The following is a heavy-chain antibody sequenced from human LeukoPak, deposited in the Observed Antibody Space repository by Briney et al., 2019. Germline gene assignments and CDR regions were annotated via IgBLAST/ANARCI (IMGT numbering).Heavy chain of an antibody. D-gene: IGHD6-19*01. CDR1: GFILSQYG. CDR2: IRYTSET. J-gene: IGHJ5*02. V-gene: IGHV3-48*01. Sequence: PGGSLRLSCAASGFILSQYGFNWVRQAPGKGLEWVSHIRYTSETFYADSVEGRFTISRDHARNSLYLQMNSLRAEDTAVYYCAKDLNSSGWYGWFDPWGQGTLVTVSS. CDR3: AKDLNSSGWYGWFDP.